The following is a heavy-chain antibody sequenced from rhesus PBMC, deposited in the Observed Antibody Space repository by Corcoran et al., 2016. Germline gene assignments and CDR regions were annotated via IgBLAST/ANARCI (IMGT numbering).Heavy chain of an antibody. J-gene: IGHJ2*01. CDR2: IYGSSGST. D-gene: IGHD3-16*01. Sequence: QVQLQESGPGVVKPSETLSLTCAVSGYSISSGYDWSWIRQPPGKGLEWIGYIYGSSGSTNYNPSFKNRVTISKDTSKNQFSLKMSSVTATDTAVYYCARGYYSGSLNRGYFDLWGPGTPITISS. V-gene: IGHV4-76*01. CDR3: ARGYYSGSLNRGYFDL. CDR1: GYSISSGYD.